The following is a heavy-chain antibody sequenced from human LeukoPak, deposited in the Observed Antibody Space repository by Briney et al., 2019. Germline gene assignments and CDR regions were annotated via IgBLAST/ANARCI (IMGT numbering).Heavy chain of an antibody. V-gene: IGHV3-74*01. CDR2: INSDGITT. CDR1: GFTFSTYW. CDR3: ARIGASVGAIDY. J-gene: IGHJ4*02. Sequence: GGSLRLSCAGSGFTFSTYWMHWVRQVPGKGLVWVSRINSDGITTSYADSVKGRFTISRDNTKNTLYLQMNSLRAEDTAVYYCARIGASVGAIDYWGQGTLVTVSS. D-gene: IGHD1-26*01.